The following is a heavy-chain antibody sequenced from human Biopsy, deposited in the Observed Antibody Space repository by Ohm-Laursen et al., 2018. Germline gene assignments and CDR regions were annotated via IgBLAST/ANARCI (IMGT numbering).Heavy chain of an antibody. D-gene: IGHD2/OR15-2a*01. CDR1: GYFIISGYY. CDR3: ARAIYCTTSTCYQRGMDV. J-gene: IGHJ6*02. Sequence: SETLSLTCDVSGYFIISGYYWGWIRQSPGKGLEWIGSVYHSGDTYSNPSLNSRVTISADRFKNQVSLKLCSVTAADTAVYYCARAIYCTTSTCYQRGMDVWGQGTTVTVSS. CDR2: VYHSGDT. V-gene: IGHV4-38-2*01.